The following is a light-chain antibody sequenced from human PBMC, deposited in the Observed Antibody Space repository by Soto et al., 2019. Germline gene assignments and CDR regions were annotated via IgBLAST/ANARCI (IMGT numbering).Light chain of an antibody. V-gene: IGKV3-15*01. CDR2: GAS. CDR1: QNIHTN. J-gene: IGKJ5*01. CDR3: QQRSNWPPIT. Sequence: EIVMTQSPTTLSVSPGRRPTLSCRAGQNIHTNLAWYQQKPGQASRLLXYGASTGATGLPARFSGSGSGTEFTLTINSLQAEDCAVYYCQQRSNWPPITFGQGTRLEIK.